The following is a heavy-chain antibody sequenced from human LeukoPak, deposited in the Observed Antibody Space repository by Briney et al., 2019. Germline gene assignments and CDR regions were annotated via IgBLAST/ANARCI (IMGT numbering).Heavy chain of an antibody. CDR1: GFTFSSYS. J-gene: IGHJ1*01. D-gene: IGHD2-21*02. Sequence: GGSLRLSCAASGFTFSSYSMNWVRQAPGKGLEWVSYISSSSSTIYYADSVKGRFTISRDNAKNSLYLQMNSLRAEDTAVYYCARSRGGDPEYFQHWGQGTLVTVSS. V-gene: IGHV3-48*01. CDR2: ISSSSSTI. CDR3: ARSRGGDPEYFQH.